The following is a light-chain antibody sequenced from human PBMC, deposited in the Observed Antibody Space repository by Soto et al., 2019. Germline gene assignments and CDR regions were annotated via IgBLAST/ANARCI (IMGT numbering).Light chain of an antibody. J-gene: IGKJ1*01. Sequence: EIVLTQSPGTLSLSPGERATLSCRASQSVSSNLAWYRQTPGQAPRLLIYGASTRATDTPARFSGSGSGTDFTLTISRVEPADFAGYYCQQYGSSFATFGQGTQVE. CDR3: QQYGSSFAT. V-gene: IGKV3-20*01. CDR1: QSVSSN. CDR2: GAS.